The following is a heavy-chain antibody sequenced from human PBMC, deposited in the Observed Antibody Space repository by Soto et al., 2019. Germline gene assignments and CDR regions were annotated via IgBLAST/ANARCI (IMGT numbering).Heavy chain of an antibody. Sequence: EVQLLESGGGLVQPGGSLSLSCAASGFTFSSYAMNWVRQAPGKGLEWVSIISGDGGTTSYADSVKGRFTISRDNSKNTLYLQMNSLRAEDTAVYYCAKKRVLVPAMYHFDYWGQGTLVTVSS. CDR1: GFTFSSYA. V-gene: IGHV3-23*01. D-gene: IGHD2-2*01. CDR3: AKKRVLVPAMYHFDY. J-gene: IGHJ4*02. CDR2: ISGDGGTT.